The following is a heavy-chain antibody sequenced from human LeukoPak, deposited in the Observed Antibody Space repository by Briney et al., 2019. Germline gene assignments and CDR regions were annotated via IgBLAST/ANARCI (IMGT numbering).Heavy chain of an antibody. CDR3: ANSADTAMVTSFDY. Sequence: ASVNVSCKASGGTFSSYAISWVRQAPGQGLEWMGGIIPIFGTANYAQKFQGRVTITADESTSTAYMELSSLRSEDTAVYYCANSADTAMVTSFDYWGQGTLVTVSS. J-gene: IGHJ4*02. D-gene: IGHD5-18*01. V-gene: IGHV1-69*13. CDR2: IIPIFGTA. CDR1: GGTFSSYA.